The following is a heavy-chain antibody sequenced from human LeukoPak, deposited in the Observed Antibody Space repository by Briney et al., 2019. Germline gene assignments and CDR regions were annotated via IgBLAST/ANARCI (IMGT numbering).Heavy chain of an antibody. V-gene: IGHV4-59*01. CDR3: ARERLGYYDRSGLDY. J-gene: IGHJ4*02. D-gene: IGHD3-22*01. CDR1: GGSISSYY. Sequence: SETLSLTCTVSGGSISSYYWNWVRQPPGKGLEWIGYIYYSGSTNYNPSLKSRVTTSVDTSKNQFSLKLSSVTAADTAVYYCARERLGYYDRSGLDYWGQGTLVTVSS. CDR2: IYYSGST.